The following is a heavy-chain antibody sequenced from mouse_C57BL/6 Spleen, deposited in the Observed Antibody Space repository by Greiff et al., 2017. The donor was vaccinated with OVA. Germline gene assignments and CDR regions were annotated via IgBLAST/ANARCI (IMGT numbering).Heavy chain of an antibody. D-gene: IGHD2-3*01. CDR3: AHDGYYVGYFDY. V-gene: IGHV1-82*01. J-gene: IGHJ2*01. CDR1: GYAFSSSW. Sequence: QVQLQQSGPELVKPGASVKISCKASGYAFSSSWMNWVKQRPGKGLEWIGRIYPGDGDTNYNGKFKGKATLTADKSSSTAYMQLSSLTSEDSAVYFCAHDGYYVGYFDYWGQGTTLTVSS. CDR2: IYPGDGDT.